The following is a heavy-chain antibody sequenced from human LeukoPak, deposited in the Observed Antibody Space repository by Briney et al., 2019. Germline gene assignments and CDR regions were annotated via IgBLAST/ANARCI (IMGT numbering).Heavy chain of an antibody. D-gene: IGHD3-9*01. CDR3: ARDKGPITIPDYYYGMDV. CDR1: GFTFSDYY. CDR2: ISSSSSYT. V-gene: IGHV3-11*05. Sequence: GGSLRLSCAASGFTFSDYYMSWIRQAPGKGLEWVSYISSSSSYTNYADSVKGRFTISRDNAKNSLYLQMNSLRAEDTAVYYCARDKGPITIPDYYYGMDVWGQGTTATVSS. J-gene: IGHJ6*02.